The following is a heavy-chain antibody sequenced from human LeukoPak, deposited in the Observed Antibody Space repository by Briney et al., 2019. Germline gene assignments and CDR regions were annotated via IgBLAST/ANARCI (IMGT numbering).Heavy chain of an antibody. CDR2: IKQDGSEK. CDR3: ARENTAVPGGDC. Sequence: VANIKQDGSEKYYVDSVKGRFTISKDNAKNSVYLQMNSLRAEDTAVYYCARENTAVPGGDCWGQGTLVTVSS. D-gene: IGHD5-18*01. V-gene: IGHV3-7*01. J-gene: IGHJ4*02.